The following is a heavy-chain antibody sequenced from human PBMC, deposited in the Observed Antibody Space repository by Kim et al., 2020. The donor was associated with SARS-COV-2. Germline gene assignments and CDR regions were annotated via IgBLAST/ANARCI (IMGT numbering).Heavy chain of an antibody. CDR1: GGSFSGYY. V-gene: IGHV4-34*01. Sequence: SEPLSLTCAVYGGSFSGYYWSWIRQPPGKGLEWIGEINHSGSTNYNPSLKSRFTISVDTSKNQFSLKLSSVTAADTAVYYCARRGRSGSGYWGQGTLVTVSS. D-gene: IGHD1-26*01. J-gene: IGHJ4*02. CDR2: INHSGST. CDR3: ARRGRSGSGY.